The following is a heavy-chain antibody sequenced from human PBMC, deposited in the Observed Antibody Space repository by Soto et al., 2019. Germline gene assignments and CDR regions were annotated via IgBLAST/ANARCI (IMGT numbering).Heavy chain of an antibody. CDR2: INHSGST. J-gene: IGHJ2*01. D-gene: IGHD7-27*01. Sequence: ETLSLTCAVSGGSFSGYYWSWIRQPPGKGLEWIGEINHSGSTNYNPSLKSRVTISVDTSKNQFSLKLSSVTAADTAVYYCARLSANWGSVVIRYFDLWGRGTLVTVSS. CDR3: ARLSANWGSVVIRYFDL. V-gene: IGHV4-34*01. CDR1: GGSFSGYY.